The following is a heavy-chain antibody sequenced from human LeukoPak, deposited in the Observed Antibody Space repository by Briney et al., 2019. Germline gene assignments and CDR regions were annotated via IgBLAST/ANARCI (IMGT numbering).Heavy chain of an antibody. D-gene: IGHD3-10*01. CDR1: GFTFSSYW. CDR2: IKLDGSEK. Sequence: GGSLRLSCAASGFTFSSYWMSWVRQAPGKGLEWVANIKLDGSEKYYVDSVKGRFTISRDNAKNSLYLQMNSLRAEDTAVYYCAREKVWFGELNYYYYYGMDVWGQGTTVTVSS. V-gene: IGHV3-7*01. J-gene: IGHJ6*02. CDR3: AREKVWFGELNYYYYYGMDV.